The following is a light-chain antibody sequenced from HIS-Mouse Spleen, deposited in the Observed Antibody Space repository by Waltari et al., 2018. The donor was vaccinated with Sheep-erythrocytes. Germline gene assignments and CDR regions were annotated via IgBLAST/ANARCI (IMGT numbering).Light chain of an antibody. V-gene: IGLV2-11*01. J-gene: IGLJ1*01. CDR3: CSYAGSYNHV. Sequence: QSALTQPRSVSGSPGQSVTISCTGTSSDVGGYNYVSWYQQHPGKAPKLMLCDVSKRPAGVPDRFAGSKSGNTASLTISGLQAEDEADYYCCSYAGSYNHVFATGTKVTVL. CDR1: SSDVGGYNY. CDR2: DVS.